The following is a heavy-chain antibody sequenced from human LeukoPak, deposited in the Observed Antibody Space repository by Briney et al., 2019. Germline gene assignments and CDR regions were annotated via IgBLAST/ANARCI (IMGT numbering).Heavy chain of an antibody. Sequence: GGSLRLSCAASGFTFSSYPMTWVRQAPGKGLEWVSTIGSSAGDTHYADSVKGRFTISRDNSKNSLYLQMNSLRAEDTAVYYCAKYYYTSGSSGGRVFDHWGQGTLVTVSS. J-gene: IGHJ4*02. CDR1: GFTFSSYP. CDR3: AKYYYTSGSSGGRVFDH. D-gene: IGHD3-10*01. V-gene: IGHV3-23*01. CDR2: IGSSAGDT.